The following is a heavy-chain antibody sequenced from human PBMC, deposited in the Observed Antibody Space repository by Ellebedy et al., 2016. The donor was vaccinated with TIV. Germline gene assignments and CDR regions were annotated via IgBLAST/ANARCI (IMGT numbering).Heavy chain of an antibody. J-gene: IGHJ4*02. Sequence: SETLSLXXAVYVGSFSGYYWIWVRQPPGKGLEWIGEINHSGSTNYNPSLRSRVSISVDTSKNQFSLKLSSVTAADTAVYYCARYCSGGSCKHGGFDYWGQGNLVTVSS. CDR2: INHSGST. CDR3: ARYCSGGSCKHGGFDY. D-gene: IGHD2-15*01. V-gene: IGHV4-34*01. CDR1: VGSFSGYY.